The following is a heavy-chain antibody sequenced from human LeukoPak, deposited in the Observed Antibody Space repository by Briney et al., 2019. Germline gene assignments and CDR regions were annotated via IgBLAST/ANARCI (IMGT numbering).Heavy chain of an antibody. J-gene: IGHJ3*02. CDR3: ARSSPHAFDI. CDR2: IYSGGST. V-gene: IGHV3-53*01. Sequence: GGSLRLSCVASGFTVSSNYMSWVRQAPGKGLEWVSVIYSGGSTYYADSVKGRFTISRDNSKNTLYLQMNSLRAEDTAVYYCARSSPHAFDIWGQGTMVTVSS. CDR1: GFTVSSNY.